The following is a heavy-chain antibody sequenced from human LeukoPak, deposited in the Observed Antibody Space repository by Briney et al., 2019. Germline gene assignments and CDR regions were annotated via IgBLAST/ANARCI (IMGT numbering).Heavy chain of an antibody. CDR2: INSDGSST. CDR3: AREPPYYYFWSGYSSSYYMDV. Sequence: GGSLRLSCAASGFTFSSYWMHWVRQAPGKGLVWVSRINSDGSSTSYADSVKGRFTISRDNAKNTLYLQMNSLRAEDTAVYYCAREPPYYYFWSGYSSSYYMDVWGKGTTVTVSS. D-gene: IGHD3-3*01. CDR1: GFTFSSYW. J-gene: IGHJ6*03. V-gene: IGHV3-74*01.